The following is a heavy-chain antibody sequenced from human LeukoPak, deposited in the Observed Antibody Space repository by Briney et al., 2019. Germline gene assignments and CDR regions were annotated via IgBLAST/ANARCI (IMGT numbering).Heavy chain of an antibody. CDR2: ISYDGSNK. D-gene: IGHD1-26*01. V-gene: IGHV3-30*01. CDR3: TSLTPGIVGASSVSY. CDR1: GFTFSTYG. Sequence: PGGSLRLSCAASGFTFSTYGVNWVRQAPGEGLEWVAVISYDGSNKYYADSVEGRFTLSRDSSKNTLYLQMNSLRAEDTAVYYCTSLTPGIVGASSVSYWGQGTLVAVSS. J-gene: IGHJ4*02.